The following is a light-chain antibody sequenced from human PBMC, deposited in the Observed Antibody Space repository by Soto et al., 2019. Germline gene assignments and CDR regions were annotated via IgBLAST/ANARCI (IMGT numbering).Light chain of an antibody. V-gene: IGKV3-20*01. Sequence: EIVLTQSPGTLSLSPGERATLSCTTSQSVSSDFLAWYQQTPGQAPRLLIHGASSRATGIPDRFRGSGSGTDFTLPISRLEPEDFAVYYCQKYGSSPLTFGGGTKVEIK. CDR2: GAS. CDR3: QKYGSSPLT. CDR1: QSVSSDF. J-gene: IGKJ4*01.